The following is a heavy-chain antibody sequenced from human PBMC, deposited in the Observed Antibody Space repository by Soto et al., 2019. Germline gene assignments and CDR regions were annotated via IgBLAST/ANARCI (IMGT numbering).Heavy chain of an antibody. CDR1: GGTFSSYA. CDR3: ARMGDRLRAFDY. CDR2: IIPIFGTA. D-gene: IGHD4-17*01. V-gene: IGHV1-69*13. J-gene: IGHJ4*02. Sequence: GASVKVSCKASGGTFSSYAISWVRRAPGQGLEWMGGIIPIFGTANYAQKFQGRVTITADESTSTAYVELSSLRSEDTAVYYCARMGDRLRAFDYWGQGTLVTVSS.